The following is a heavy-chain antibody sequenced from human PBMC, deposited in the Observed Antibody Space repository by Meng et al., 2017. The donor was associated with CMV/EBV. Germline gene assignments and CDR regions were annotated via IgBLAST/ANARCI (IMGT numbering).Heavy chain of an antibody. CDR2: ISAYNGNT. V-gene: IGHV1-18*01. J-gene: IGHJ2*01. D-gene: IGHD3-10*01. CDR3: ARDPLFGGGGRFDL. Sequence: VQLVQAGAAVKQPGASVMASCKASGYTLISYGISWVRQAPGQGLEWMGWISAYNGNTNYAQKLQGRVTMTTDTSTSTAYMELRSLRSDDTAVYYCARDPLFGGGGRFDLWGRGTLVTVAS. CDR1: GYTLISYG.